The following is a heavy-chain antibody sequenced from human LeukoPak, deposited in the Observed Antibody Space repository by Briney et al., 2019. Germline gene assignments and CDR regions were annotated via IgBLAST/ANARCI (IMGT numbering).Heavy chain of an antibody. Sequence: SETLSLTCAVSGDSIISSYYYWGWIRQPPGKGLEWIGTIYFSGSTYYNPSLKSRVTISVDTSKNQFSLRLRSVTAADTAVYYCGRHVSGYASGIDYWGQGTLVTVS. CDR2: IYFSGST. D-gene: IGHD3-10*01. J-gene: IGHJ4*02. V-gene: IGHV4-39*01. CDR3: GRHVSGYASGIDY. CDR1: GDSIISSYYY.